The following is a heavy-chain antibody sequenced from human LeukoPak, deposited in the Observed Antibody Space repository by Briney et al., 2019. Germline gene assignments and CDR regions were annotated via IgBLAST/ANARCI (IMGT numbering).Heavy chain of an antibody. Sequence: GGSLRLSCAASGFTFSSYWMHWVRQVPGKGLVWVSRINKDGSSTSYADSVKGRFTISRDNAKNTLYLQMNSLRVENTAVYFCARNPDRDYYYYYGMDVWGQGTTVTVSS. CDR3: ARNPDRDYYYYYGMDV. V-gene: IGHV3-74*01. CDR1: GFTFSSYW. CDR2: INKDGSST. D-gene: IGHD3-22*01. J-gene: IGHJ6*02.